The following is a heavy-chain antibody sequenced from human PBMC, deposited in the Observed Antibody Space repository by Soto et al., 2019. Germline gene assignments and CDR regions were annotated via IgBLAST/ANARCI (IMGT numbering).Heavy chain of an antibody. D-gene: IGHD4-4*01. Sequence: ASVKVSCKVSGYTLTELSMHWVRQAPGKGLEWMGGFDPEDGETIYAQKFQGRVTMTEDTSTDTAYMELSSLRAEDTAVYYCARRSNHAEDNWFDPWGQGTLVTVSS. CDR1: GYTLTELS. CDR3: ARRSNHAEDNWFDP. J-gene: IGHJ5*02. V-gene: IGHV1-24*01. CDR2: FDPEDGET.